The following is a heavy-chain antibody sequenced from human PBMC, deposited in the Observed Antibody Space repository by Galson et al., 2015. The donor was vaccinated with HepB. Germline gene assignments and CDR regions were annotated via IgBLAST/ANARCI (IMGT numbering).Heavy chain of an antibody. CDR2: SSAYNHYT. CDR1: GYTFSSYS. Sequence: SVKVSCKASGYTFSSYSIAWVRQAPGHGLEWMGWSSAYNHYTNYAQKLQGRVTMTTDTSTSTAYMELRSLRSDDTAVYYCARGALVAVVDATQNNCFDPWGQGTLVTVSS. D-gene: IGHD2-15*01. J-gene: IGHJ5*02. CDR3: ARGALVAVVDATQNNCFDP. V-gene: IGHV1-18*01.